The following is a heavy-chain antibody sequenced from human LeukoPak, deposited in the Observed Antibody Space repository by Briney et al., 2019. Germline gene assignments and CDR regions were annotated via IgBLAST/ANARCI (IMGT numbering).Heavy chain of an antibody. J-gene: IGHJ3*02. Sequence: PSQTLSLTCTVSGGSISTGSYCWSWIRQPAGKGLEWIGHIYTSGNTNYNPSLKSRVTISVDKSKNQFSLKLSSVTAADTAVYYCARAGRSEDPGGRYFDWSHARDPRAFDIWGQGTMVTVSS. D-gene: IGHD3-9*01. CDR2: IYTSGNT. CDR3: ARAGRSEDPGGRYFDWSHARDPRAFDI. CDR1: GGSISTGSYC. V-gene: IGHV4-61*09.